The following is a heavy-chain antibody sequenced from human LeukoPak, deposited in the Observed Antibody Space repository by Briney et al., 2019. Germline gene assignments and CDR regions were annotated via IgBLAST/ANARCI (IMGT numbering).Heavy chain of an antibody. Sequence: GRSLRLSCAASGFTFSSYSMNWVRQAPGKGLEWVSSISSSSSYIYYADSVKGRFTISRDNAKNSLYLQMNSLRAEDTAVYYCARYVYCSSTSCPYYFDYWGQGTLVTVS. CDR3: ARYVYCSSTSCPYYFDY. J-gene: IGHJ4*02. CDR2: ISSSSSYI. CDR1: GFTFSSYS. D-gene: IGHD2-2*01. V-gene: IGHV3-21*01.